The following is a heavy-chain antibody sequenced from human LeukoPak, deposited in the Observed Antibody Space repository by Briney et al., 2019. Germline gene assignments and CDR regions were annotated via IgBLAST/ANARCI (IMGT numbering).Heavy chain of an antibody. J-gene: IGHJ4*02. CDR1: GGSISSSSYY. V-gene: IGHV4-39*07. CDR2: IYYSGST. Sequence: PSETLSLTCTVSGGSISSSSYYWGWIRQPPGKGLEWIGSIYYSGSTYYNPSLKSRVTISVDTSKNQFSLKLSSVTAADTAVYYCARDVGHSVALDYWGQGTLVTVSS. CDR3: ARDVGHSVALDY. D-gene: IGHD6-19*01.